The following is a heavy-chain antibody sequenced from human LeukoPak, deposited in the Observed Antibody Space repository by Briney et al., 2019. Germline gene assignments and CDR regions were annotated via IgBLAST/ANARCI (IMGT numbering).Heavy chain of an antibody. CDR2: IIPIFGTA. D-gene: IGHD3-10*01. Sequence: ASVKVSCKASGGTFSSYAISWVRQAPGQGLEWMGRIIPIFGTANYAQKFQGGVTITTDESTSTAYMELSSLRSEDTAVYYCARDLSRQWFGPKVYYYYMDVWGKGTTVTVSS. CDR3: ARDLSRQWFGPKVYYYYMDV. V-gene: IGHV1-69*05. CDR1: GGTFSSYA. J-gene: IGHJ6*03.